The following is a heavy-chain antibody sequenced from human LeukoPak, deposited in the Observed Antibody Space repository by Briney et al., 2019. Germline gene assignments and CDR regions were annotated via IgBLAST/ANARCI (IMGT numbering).Heavy chain of an antibody. CDR3: ASGVVDTAMVTGFDY. Sequence: SVKVSCKASGGTFSSYAISWVRQAPGQGLEWMGGIIPIFGTANYAQKFQGRVTITADESTSTAYMELSSLRSEDTAAYYCASGVVDTAMVTGFDYWGQGTLVTVSS. CDR1: GGTFSSYA. CDR2: IIPIFGTA. J-gene: IGHJ4*02. D-gene: IGHD5-18*01. V-gene: IGHV1-69*13.